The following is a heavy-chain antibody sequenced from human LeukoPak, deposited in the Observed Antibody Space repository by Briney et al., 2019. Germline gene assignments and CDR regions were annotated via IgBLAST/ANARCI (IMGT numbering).Heavy chain of an antibody. CDR3: ARMYYYDSSGYFPSRRAFDI. Sequence: PSETLSLTCAVYGGSFSGYYWSWIRQPPGKGLEWIGEINHSGSTNYNPSLKSRVTISVDTSKNQFSLKLSSVTAAHTAVYYCARMYYYDSSGYFPSRRAFDIWGQGTMVTVSS. J-gene: IGHJ3*02. CDR1: GGSFSGYY. CDR2: INHSGST. V-gene: IGHV4-34*01. D-gene: IGHD3-22*01.